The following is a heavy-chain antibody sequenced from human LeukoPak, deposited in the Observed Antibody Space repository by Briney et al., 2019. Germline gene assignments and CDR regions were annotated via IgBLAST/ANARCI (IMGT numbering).Heavy chain of an antibody. CDR1: GFIVNDHA. J-gene: IGHJ4*02. CDR2: AFWNGVDK. Sequence: GGSLRLSCVASGFIVNDHAMHWVRQTPGKGLEWVAGAFWNGVDKGYADSVKGRFTIFRDNPKNALYLQLNSLRAEDTAVYYCFYSSSSLDDYWGQGTLVTVSS. CDR3: FYSSSSLDDY. D-gene: IGHD6-6*01. V-gene: IGHV3-9*01.